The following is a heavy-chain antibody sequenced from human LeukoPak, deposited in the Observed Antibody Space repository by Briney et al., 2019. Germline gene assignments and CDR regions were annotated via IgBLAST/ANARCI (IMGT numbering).Heavy chain of an antibody. CDR3: ASFGAGYGSGSYYYYGMDV. CDR2: ISANDGNT. V-gene: IGHV1-18*01. D-gene: IGHD3-10*01. Sequence: ASVKVSCKASGYTFTSYGISWVRQAPGQGLEWMGWISANDGNTDYPQKLQGRVTMTTDTSTSTAYMELRSLRSDDTAVYYCASFGAGYGSGSYYYYGMDVWGQGTTVTVSS. CDR1: GYTFTSYG. J-gene: IGHJ6*02.